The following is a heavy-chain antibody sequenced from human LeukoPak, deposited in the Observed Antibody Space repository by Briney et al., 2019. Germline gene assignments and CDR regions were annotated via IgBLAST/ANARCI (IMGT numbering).Heavy chain of an antibody. V-gene: IGHV4-59*11. D-gene: IGHD3-10*01. CDR2: IYYRGIT. CDR3: ARDQSGAYIFDY. Sequence: SETLSLTCTVSGGSISSHYWSWIRQFPGKGLEWIGSIYYRGITSYNPSLKSRVTLSVHTSKNQSSLRLSSVAAADTAVYYCARDQSGAYIFDYWGQGTLVTVSS. J-gene: IGHJ4*02. CDR1: GGSISSHY.